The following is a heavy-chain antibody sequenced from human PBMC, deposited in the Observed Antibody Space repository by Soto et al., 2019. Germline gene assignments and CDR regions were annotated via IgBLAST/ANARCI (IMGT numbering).Heavy chain of an antibody. J-gene: IGHJ5*02. CDR2: IVVGSGNT. CDR3: AADPQIQLWLDNWFDP. D-gene: IGHD5-18*01. Sequence: SVKVSCKASGFTFTSSAVQWVRQAHGQRLEWIGWIVVGSGNTNYAQKFQERVTITRDMSTSTAYMELSSLRSEDTAVYYCAADPQIQLWLDNWFDPWGQGTLVTVSS. CDR1: GFTFTSSA. V-gene: IGHV1-58*01.